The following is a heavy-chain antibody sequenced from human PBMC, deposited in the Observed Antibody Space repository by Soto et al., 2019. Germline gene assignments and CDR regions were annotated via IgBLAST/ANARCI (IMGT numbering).Heavy chain of an antibody. Sequence: AGTLTLSCAASGYTFSNAWMSGVLQAPREMLEWVGRIKSKTDGGKTNYSAPVKVSITISRDESKNTLYLQMNSPKTTDTAEYYWTNYFLCIVLVPAAISYDSWGRGPLVTVS. J-gene: IGHJ4*02. V-gene: IGHV3-15*01. CDR1: GYTFSNAW. D-gene: IGHD2-2*01. CDR3: TNYFLCIVLVPAAISYDS. CDR2: IKSKTDGGKT.